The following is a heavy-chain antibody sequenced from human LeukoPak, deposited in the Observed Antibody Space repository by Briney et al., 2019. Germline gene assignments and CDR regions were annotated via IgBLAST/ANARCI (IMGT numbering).Heavy chain of an antibody. CDR3: AKDVEATISSGGYYFDY. CDR1: GFTLSSYA. Sequence: GGSLRLSCAASGFTLSSYAMSWVRQAPGKGVEWVSPISGSDGSTHYADSVKGRFTISRDISYNRLYLQMNSPRAEDTAVYYCAKDVEATISSGGYYFDYWGQGTLVTVSS. V-gene: IGHV3-23*01. CDR2: ISGSDGST. J-gene: IGHJ4*02. D-gene: IGHD6-19*01.